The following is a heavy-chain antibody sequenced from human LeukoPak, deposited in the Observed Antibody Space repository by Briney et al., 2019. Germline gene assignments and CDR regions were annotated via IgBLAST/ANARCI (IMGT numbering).Heavy chain of an antibody. CDR2: ISGSGGST. J-gene: IGHJ4*02. CDR3: APQELDIVATITTYYFDY. CDR1: GFTFSSYA. V-gene: IGHV3-23*01. Sequence: LTGGSLRLSCAASGFTFSSYAMSWVRQAPGKGLEWVSAISGSGGSTYYADSVKGRFTISRDNSKNTLYLQMNSLRAEDTAVYYCAPQELDIVATITTYYFDYWGQGTLVTVSS. D-gene: IGHD5-12*01.